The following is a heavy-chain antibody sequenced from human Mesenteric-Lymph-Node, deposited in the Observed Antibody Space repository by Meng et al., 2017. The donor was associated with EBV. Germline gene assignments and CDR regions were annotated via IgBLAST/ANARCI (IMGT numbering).Heavy chain of an antibody. Sequence: QWVVRLLNRAAALPLTFACIVESFSGHYSSWIRQSPGKWLEWIGEINHSGSTNYNPSLMSRVTLSVDTSKNHFSLKLTSVTAANTAIYYWARGRVQYSYGQIYSWGQGTLVTVSS. CDR3: ARGRVQYSYGQIYS. CDR1: VESFSGHY. CDR2: INHSGST. V-gene: IGHV4-34*01. D-gene: IGHD5-18*01. J-gene: IGHJ4*02.